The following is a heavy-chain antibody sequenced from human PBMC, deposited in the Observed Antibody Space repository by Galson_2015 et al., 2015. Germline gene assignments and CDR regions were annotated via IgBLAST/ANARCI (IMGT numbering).Heavy chain of an antibody. J-gene: IGHJ6*03. CDR3: ARDTVTHGYYYYYYMDV. V-gene: IGHV1-2*06. CDR2: INPNSGGT. D-gene: IGHD4-17*01. Sequence: SVKVSCKASGYTFTGYYMHWVRQAPGQGLEWMGRINPNSGGTNYAQKFQGRVTMTRDTSISTAYMELSRLRSDDTAVYYCARDTVTHGYYYYYYMDVWGKGTTVTVSS. CDR1: GYTFTGYY.